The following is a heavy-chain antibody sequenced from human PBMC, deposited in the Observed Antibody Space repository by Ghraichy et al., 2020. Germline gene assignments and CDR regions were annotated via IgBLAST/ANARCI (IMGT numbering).Heavy chain of an antibody. Sequence: GGSRLSCAASGFTFSSYSMNWVRQAPGKGLEWVSSISSSSSYIYYADSVKGRFTISRDNAKNSLYLQMNSLRAEDTAVYYCARDFTKNDFDYWGQGTLVTVSS. J-gene: IGHJ4*02. CDR1: GFTFSSYS. CDR3: ARDFTKNDFDY. V-gene: IGHV3-21*01. D-gene: IGHD2/OR15-2a*01. CDR2: ISSSSSYI.